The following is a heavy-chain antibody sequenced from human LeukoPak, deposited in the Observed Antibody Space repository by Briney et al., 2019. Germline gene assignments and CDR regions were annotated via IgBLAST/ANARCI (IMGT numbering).Heavy chain of an antibody. Sequence: SVKVSCKASGGTFSSYTISWLRQAPGQGLEWMGRIIPILGIANYAQKFQGRVTITADKSTSTAYMELSSLRSEDTAVYYSARDPSGVVIAITSPRGNWFDPWGQGTLVTVSS. D-gene: IGHD2-21*01. CDR1: GGTFSSYT. J-gene: IGHJ5*02. CDR3: ARDPSGVVIAITSPRGNWFDP. CDR2: IIPILGIA. V-gene: IGHV1-69*04.